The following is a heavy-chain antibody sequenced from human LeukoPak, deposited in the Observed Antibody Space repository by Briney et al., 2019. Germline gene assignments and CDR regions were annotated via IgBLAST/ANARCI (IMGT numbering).Heavy chain of an antibody. CDR2: INPSGGST. D-gene: IGHD2-2*01. Sequence: GASVKVSCKASGYTFTSYYMHWVRQAPGQGLEWMGIINPSGGSTSYAQKFQGRVTMTRDMSTSTVYMELSSLRSEDTAVYYCARDVGYQRARRWFDPWGQGTLVTVSS. J-gene: IGHJ5*02. CDR3: ARDVGYQRARRWFDP. CDR1: GYTFTSYY. V-gene: IGHV1-46*01.